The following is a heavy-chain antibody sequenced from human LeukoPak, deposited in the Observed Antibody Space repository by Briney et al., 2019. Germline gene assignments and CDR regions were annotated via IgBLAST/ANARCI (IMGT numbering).Heavy chain of an antibody. CDR2: IIPIFGTA. CDR3: ASTDCTNGVCYTCDY. V-gene: IGHV1-69*05. CDR1: RGTFSSYA. J-gene: IGHJ4*02. D-gene: IGHD2-8*01. Sequence: SVKVSCKASRGTFSSYAISWVRQAPGQGLEWMGRIIPIFGTANYAQKFQGRVTITTDESTSTAYMELSSLRSGDTAAYYCASTDCTNGVCYTCDYWGQGTLVTVSS.